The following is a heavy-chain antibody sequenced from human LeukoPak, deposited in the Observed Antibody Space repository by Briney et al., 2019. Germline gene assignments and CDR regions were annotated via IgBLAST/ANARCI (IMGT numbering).Heavy chain of an antibody. CDR3: ARVHCSGGSCYWFDP. V-gene: IGHV4-30-2*01. Sequence: SQTLSLTCAVSGVSISSGGYSWRWIRQPPGKGLEWIVYIYHSGSTYYNPSLKSRVTISVDRSKNQFSLKLSSVTAADTAVYYCARVHCSGGSCYWFDPWGQGTLVTVSS. D-gene: IGHD2-15*01. J-gene: IGHJ5*02. CDR1: GVSISSGGYS. CDR2: IYHSGST.